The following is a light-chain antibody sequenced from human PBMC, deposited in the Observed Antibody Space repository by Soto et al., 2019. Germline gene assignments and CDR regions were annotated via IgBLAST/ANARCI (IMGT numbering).Light chain of an antibody. CDR3: QQYDSHTRT. CDR2: RAS. V-gene: IGKV1-5*03. Sequence: DIQMTQSPSILYASVGDRVTITCRASQSISDWLAWYQQKPGEAPQLLIHRASNLKSGVPSRFSGTGFGTEFTLTISSLQPTDFATYYCQQYDSHTRTFGQGTRVEVK. CDR1: QSISDW. J-gene: IGKJ1*01.